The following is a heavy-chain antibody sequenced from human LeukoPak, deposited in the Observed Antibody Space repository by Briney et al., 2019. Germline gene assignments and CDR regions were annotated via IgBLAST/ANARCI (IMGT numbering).Heavy chain of an antibody. CDR1: GFTFSSKW. CDR2: IYYDGSNK. V-gene: IGHV3-33*08. D-gene: IGHD1/OR15-1a*01. CDR3: VRDRTSRFLDY. Sequence: GGSLRLSCAASGFTFSSKWMTWVRQAPGKGLEWVAVIYYDGSNKYYADSVKGRFTISRDNSKNMLWLQMNSLRAEDTAVYYCVRDRTSRFLDYWGQGTLVTVSS. J-gene: IGHJ4*02.